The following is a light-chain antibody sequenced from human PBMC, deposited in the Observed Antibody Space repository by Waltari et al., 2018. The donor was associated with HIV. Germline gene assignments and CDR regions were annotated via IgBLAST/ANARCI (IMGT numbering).Light chain of an antibody. CDR1: SSNIGAAYA. CDR3: QSYDNSLSGVA. V-gene: IGLV1-40*01. CDR2: GNS. J-gene: IGLJ2*01. Sequence: QSVLTQPPSVSGAPGQTVTISCTGSSSNIGAAYAVHWYQQLPGTAPKLLIYGNSNRPSGVPDRFSGSNSGTSASLAITGLQAEDEADYYCQSYDNSLSGVAFGGGTKLTVL.